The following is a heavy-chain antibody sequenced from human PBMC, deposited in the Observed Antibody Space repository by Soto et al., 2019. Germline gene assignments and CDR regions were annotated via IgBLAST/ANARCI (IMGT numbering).Heavy chain of an antibody. D-gene: IGHD5-12*01. J-gene: IGHJ3*02. V-gene: IGHV1-69*02. CDR2: IIPILGIA. CDR1: GGTFSSYT. CDR3: ARLRGYSGYVDAFDI. Sequence: QVQLVQSGAEVKKPGSSVKVSCKASGGTFSSYTISWVRQAPGQGLEWMGRIIPILGIANYAQKFQGRVTITADKSTSTACMELSSLRSEDTAVYYCARLRGYSGYVDAFDIWGQGTMVTVSS.